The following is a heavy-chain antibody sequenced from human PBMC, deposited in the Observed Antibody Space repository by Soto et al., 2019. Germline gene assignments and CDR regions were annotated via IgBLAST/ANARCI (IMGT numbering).Heavy chain of an antibody. V-gene: IGHV3-7*03. Sequence: VQLVESGGGSVQPGGSLRLSCAASGFTFSSGYTFSSFWMSWVRQPTGKGLEWVANINKDGSEKYYMDSVKGRFTISKDNAKNSLYLQMDSLRADDTAIYYCVIDRRVEXXFSYWGQGTLVTAPS. CDR2: INKDGSEK. D-gene: IGHD6-19*01. CDR3: VIDRRVEXXFSY. CDR1: GFTFSSGYTFSSFW. J-gene: IGHJ4*02.